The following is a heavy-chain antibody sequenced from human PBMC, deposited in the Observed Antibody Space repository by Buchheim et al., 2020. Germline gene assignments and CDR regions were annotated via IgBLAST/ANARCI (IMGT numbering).Heavy chain of an antibody. D-gene: IGHD6-13*01. J-gene: IGHJ6*02. CDR3: ASIAAAGNYYYYYGMDV. CDR2: IYTSGST. CDR1: GGSISSGSYY. Sequence: QVQLQESGPGLVKPSQTLSLTCTVSGGSISSGSYYWSWIRQPAGKGLEWIGRIYTSGSTNYNPSLKSRVTISVDTSKTQFSLKLSSVTAADTAVYYCASIAAAGNYYYYYGMDVWGQGTT. V-gene: IGHV4-61*02.